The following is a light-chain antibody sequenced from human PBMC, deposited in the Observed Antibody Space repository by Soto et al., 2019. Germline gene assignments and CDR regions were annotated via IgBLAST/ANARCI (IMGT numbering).Light chain of an antibody. CDR2: DVT. V-gene: IGLV2-14*03. CDR1: SSDVGSHNY. J-gene: IGLJ3*02. CDR3: ASYTTSGTVV. Sequence: QSALTQPASVSGSPGQSVTISCTGTSSDVGSHNYLSWYQHHPAKAPKLIIYDVTNRPSGASWRFSGSKSGNTASLTISGLQTEDEADYYCASYTTSGTVVFGGGTQLTVL.